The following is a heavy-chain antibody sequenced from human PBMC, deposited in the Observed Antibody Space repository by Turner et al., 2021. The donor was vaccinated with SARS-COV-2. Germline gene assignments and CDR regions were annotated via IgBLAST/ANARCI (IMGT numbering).Heavy chain of an antibody. D-gene: IGHD1-26*01. CDR3: ARHQGAASGYDHGMNV. Sequence: QVQLQESGEGLFKTSESLSLSCTVSGGSSSSNSWSWIRQSPGRDLEWSGYFSKIGSIDYNPTLRSRVTISVDTSKNQLSLNLISVTAADTTVYYCARHQGAASGYDHGMNVWGQGTAVIVSS. CDR1: GGSSSSNS. J-gene: IGHJ6*02. CDR2: FSKIGSI. V-gene: IGHV4-59*08.